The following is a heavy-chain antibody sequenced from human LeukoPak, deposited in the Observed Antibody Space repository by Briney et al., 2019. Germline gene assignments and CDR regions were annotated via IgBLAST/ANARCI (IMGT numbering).Heavy chain of an antibody. CDR2: ISYDGSNK. J-gene: IGHJ4*02. CDR3: AKVDYGDYVGGFFDY. CDR1: GFTFSSYA. V-gene: IGHV3-30*07. D-gene: IGHD4-17*01. Sequence: GGSLRLSCAASGFTFSSYAMHWVRQAPGKGLEWVAVISYDGSNKYYADSVKGRFTISRDNSKNTLYLQMNSLRAEDTAVYYCAKVDYGDYVGGFFDYWGQGTLVTVSS.